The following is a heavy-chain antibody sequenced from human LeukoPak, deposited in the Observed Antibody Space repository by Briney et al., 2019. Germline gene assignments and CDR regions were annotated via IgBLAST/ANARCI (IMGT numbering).Heavy chain of an antibody. V-gene: IGHV3-23*01. D-gene: IGHD6-19*01. J-gene: IGHJ6*02. Sequence: PGASLRLSGAASGFTFSSYAMSWVRQAPGKGLEWVSAISGSGGSTNYADSVKGRFTISRDNSKNTLYLQMNSLRAEDTAVYYCAKDGRVAVAATGYYGMDVWGQGTTVTVSS. CDR1: GFTFSSYA. CDR3: AKDGRVAVAATGYYGMDV. CDR2: ISGSGGST.